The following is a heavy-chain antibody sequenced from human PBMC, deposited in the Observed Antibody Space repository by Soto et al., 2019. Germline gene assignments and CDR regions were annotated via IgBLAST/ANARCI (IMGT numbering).Heavy chain of an antibody. CDR3: ATAFITGTSNAFDI. CDR2: ISAYNGNT. J-gene: IGHJ3*02. Sequence: ASVKVSCKASGYTFTSYGISWVRQAPGQGLEWMGWISAYNGNTNYAQKLQGRVTMTTDTSTSTAYMELRSLRSDDTAVYYRATAFITGTSNAFDIWGQRTMVTVSS. D-gene: IGHD1-7*01. CDR1: GYTFTSYG. V-gene: IGHV1-18*04.